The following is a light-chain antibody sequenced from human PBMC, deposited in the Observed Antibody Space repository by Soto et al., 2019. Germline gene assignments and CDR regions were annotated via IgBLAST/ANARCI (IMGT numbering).Light chain of an antibody. J-gene: IGLJ1*01. Sequence: SVLTQPASVSGSPGQSITISCTGTNSDVGGYDYVSWYQQHPGKAPKLMIFDVSSRPSGVSNRFSGSKSGNTASLTISGLQPEDEADYYCNSYTTSTTQVFGTGTKVTVL. V-gene: IGLV2-14*01. CDR3: NSYTTSTTQV. CDR2: DVS. CDR1: NSDVGGYDY.